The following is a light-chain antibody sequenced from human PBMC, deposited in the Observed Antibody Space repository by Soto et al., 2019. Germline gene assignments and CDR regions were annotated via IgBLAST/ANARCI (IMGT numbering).Light chain of an antibody. Sequence: VMTQSPATLSVSPGERVALSCRGSQSVGGSLAGYRQKPGQAPSLLVYGASTRATGIPARFSGSGSGTEFTLTISSLQSDDFAVYYCLQYDKWPPWTFGQGTKVDIK. CDR2: GAS. CDR1: QSVGGS. CDR3: LQYDKWPPWT. V-gene: IGKV3-15*01. J-gene: IGKJ1*01.